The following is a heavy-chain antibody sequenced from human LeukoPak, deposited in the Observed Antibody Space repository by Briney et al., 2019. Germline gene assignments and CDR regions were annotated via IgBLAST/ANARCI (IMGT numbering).Heavy chain of an antibody. CDR3: ARTAANTYYYFDY. CDR2: IYHSGST. V-gene: IGHV4-30-2*01. Sequence: PSQTLSLTCAVSGGSISSGGYSWSWIRQPPGKGLEWVGYIYHSGSTYYNSSLKSRVTISVDRSKNQFSLKLSSVTAADTAVYYCARTAANTYYYFDYWGQGTLVTVSS. D-gene: IGHD2-2*01. CDR1: GGSISSGGYS. J-gene: IGHJ4*02.